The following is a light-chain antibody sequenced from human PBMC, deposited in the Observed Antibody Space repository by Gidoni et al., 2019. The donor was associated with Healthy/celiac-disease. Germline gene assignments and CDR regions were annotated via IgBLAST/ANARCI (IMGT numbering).Light chain of an antibody. CDR1: QSVSSY. J-gene: IGKJ2*01. CDR3: QQRSNWPPYT. CDR2: DAS. V-gene: IGKV3-11*01. Sequence: EIVLTQSPATLSLSPGDRATLSCRASQSVSSYLAWYQQKPGQAPRLLIYDASNRATGIPARFSGSGSGTDFTLTISSLEPEDFAVYYCQQRSNWPPYTFXQXTKLEIK.